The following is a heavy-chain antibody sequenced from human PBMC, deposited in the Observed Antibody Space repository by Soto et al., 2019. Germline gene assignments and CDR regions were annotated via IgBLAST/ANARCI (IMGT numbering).Heavy chain of an antibody. D-gene: IGHD4-17*01. V-gene: IGHV3-21*01. CDR1: RFTFSSYS. CDR2: ISSSSSYI. J-gene: IGHJ3*02. Sequence: PGGSLRLSCAASRFTFSSYSMNWVRQAPGKGLEWVSSISSSSSYIYYADSVKGRFTISRDNAKNSLYLQMNSLRAEDTAVYYCARDYDYGDFDAFDIWGQGTMVTVSS. CDR3: ARDYDYGDFDAFDI.